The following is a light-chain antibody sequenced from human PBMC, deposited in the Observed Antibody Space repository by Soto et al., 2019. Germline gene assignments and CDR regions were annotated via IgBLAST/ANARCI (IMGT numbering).Light chain of an antibody. CDR2: QVD. CDR3: CSFAGTSTI. J-gene: IGLJ2*01. Sequence: QAVVTQPASVSGSPGQSITISCTGTSSDVGKYNFVSWYRQHPGKAPKLIIYQVDKRPSGISNRFSGSKSGNTASLTISGLQAEDEADYFCCSFAGTSTIFGGGTKVTVL. CDR1: SSDVGKYNF. V-gene: IGLV2-23*02.